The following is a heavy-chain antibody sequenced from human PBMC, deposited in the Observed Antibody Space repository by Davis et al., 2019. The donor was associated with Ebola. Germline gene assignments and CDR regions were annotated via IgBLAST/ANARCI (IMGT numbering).Heavy chain of an antibody. D-gene: IGHD2-2*01. Sequence: SETLSLTCTVSGGSISSYYWSWIRQPPGKGLEWIGYIYYSGSTNYNPSLKSRVTISVDTSKNQFSLRLTSVTATDTAFYFCARASTPMAYFDYWGQGSLLTVSS. CDR1: GGSISSYY. CDR3: ARASTPMAYFDY. J-gene: IGHJ4*02. CDR2: IYYSGST. V-gene: IGHV4-59*08.